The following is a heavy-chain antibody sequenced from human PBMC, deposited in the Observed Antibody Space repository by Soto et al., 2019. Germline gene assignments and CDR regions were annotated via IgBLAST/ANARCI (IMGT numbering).Heavy chain of an antibody. V-gene: IGHV2-5*01. D-gene: IGHD6-19*01. CDR1: GSPLRDYAVG. CDR2: IYWNDNE. Sequence: QITLKESGPTLVKPTQTLPLTCTFSGSPLRDYAVGVGWIRQPPGKALEWLSFIYWNDNEYYSPSLRSRLTISKDTSKNQVVLTMTNMDPVDTATYYCAHGSGWLFDYWGQGTLVTVSS. J-gene: IGHJ4*02. CDR3: AHGSGWLFDY.